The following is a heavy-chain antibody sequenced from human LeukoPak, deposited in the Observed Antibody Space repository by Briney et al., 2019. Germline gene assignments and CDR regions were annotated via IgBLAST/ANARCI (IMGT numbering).Heavy chain of an antibody. CDR1: GGSISGFY. V-gene: IGHV4-59*01. Sequence: PSETLSLTCTVSGGSISGFYWGWVRQPPGKGLEWFGFLYYSGSANYNPSLKSRVTMSVDISKNQFSLKLSSVTAADTAFYYCARDRDSSGWFDYWGQGALVTVSS. CDR2: LYYSGSA. CDR3: ARDRDSSGWFDY. D-gene: IGHD6-19*01. J-gene: IGHJ4*02.